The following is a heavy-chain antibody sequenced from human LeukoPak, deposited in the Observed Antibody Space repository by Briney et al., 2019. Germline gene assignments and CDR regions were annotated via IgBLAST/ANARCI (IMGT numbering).Heavy chain of an antibody. CDR2: ISNSGSTI. J-gene: IGHJ4*02. CDR1: GFTFSSYE. D-gene: IGHD5-18*01. Sequence: GGSLRLSCAASGFTFSSYEMNWIRQAPQKGLEWVSYISNSGSTIYYADSVKGRFTISRDNAKNSLYLQMNSLRADDTAVYSCARDPRGYSSGSDDFWGQGTLVTVSS. CDR3: ARDPRGYSSGSDDF. V-gene: IGHV3-48*03.